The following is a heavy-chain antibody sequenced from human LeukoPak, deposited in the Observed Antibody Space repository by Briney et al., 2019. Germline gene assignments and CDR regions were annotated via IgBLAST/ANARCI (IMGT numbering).Heavy chain of an antibody. CDR3: ARDGRGTMVRGVITH. CDR2: IYYSGST. J-gene: IGHJ4*02. CDR1: GGSISSSSYY. D-gene: IGHD3-10*01. V-gene: IGHV4-39*07. Sequence: SETLSLTCTVSGGSISSSSYYWGWIRQPPGKGLEWIGSIYYSGSTYYNPSLKSRVTISVDTSKNQFSLKLSSVTAADTAVYYCARDGRGTMVRGVITHWGQGTLVTVSS.